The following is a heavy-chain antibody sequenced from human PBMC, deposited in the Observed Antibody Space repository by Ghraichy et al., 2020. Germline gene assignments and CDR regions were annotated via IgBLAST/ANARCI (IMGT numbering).Heavy chain of an antibody. V-gene: IGHV4-59*01. J-gene: IGHJ4*02. CDR1: GGSIISYY. D-gene: IGHD3-10*01. Sequence: SQTLSLTCTVSGGSIISYYWSWIRQSPGKGLEWIGYIYYSGSTNYNPSLRSRVTISVDTSKNQFSLNLISLTAADTAVYYCARGTGRPLSEGDYWGQGTLVTVSS. CDR3: ARGTGRPLSEGDY. CDR2: IYYSGST.